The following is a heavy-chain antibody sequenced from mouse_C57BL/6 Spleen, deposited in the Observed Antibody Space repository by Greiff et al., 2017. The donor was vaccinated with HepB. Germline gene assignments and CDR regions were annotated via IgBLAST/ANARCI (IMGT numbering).Heavy chain of an antibody. D-gene: IGHD2-4*01. V-gene: IGHV5-9*01. CDR3: ARHADYAEAWFAY. Sequence: EVKLVESGGGLVKPGGSLKLSCAASGFTFSSYTMSWVRQTPEKRLEWVATISGGGGNTYYPDSVKGRFTISRDNAKKTLYLQMSSLRSEDTALYYCARHADYAEAWFAYWGQGTLVTVSA. CDR1: GFTFSSYT. CDR2: ISGGGGNT. J-gene: IGHJ3*01.